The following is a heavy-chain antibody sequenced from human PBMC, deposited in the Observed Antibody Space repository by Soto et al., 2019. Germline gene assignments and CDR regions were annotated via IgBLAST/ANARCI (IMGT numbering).Heavy chain of an antibody. CDR1: GGSIRNYY. J-gene: IGHJ5*02. Sequence: QVQLQESGPGLVKPSETLSLTCTVSGGSIRNYYWIWIRQPPGKGLEWIGYIYYSGSTNYNPSLKSRVTISVDTSRNQFSLKLGSVTAADTAVYYCARLGQAPYRSWFDPWGQGTLVTVSS. CDR2: IYYSGST. D-gene: IGHD7-27*01. CDR3: ARLGQAPYRSWFDP. V-gene: IGHV4-59*01.